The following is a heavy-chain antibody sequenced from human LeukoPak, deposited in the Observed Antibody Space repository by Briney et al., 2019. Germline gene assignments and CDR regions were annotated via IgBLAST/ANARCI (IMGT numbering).Heavy chain of an antibody. V-gene: IGHV3-15*07. CDR1: GFTFTNAW. CDR3: STLLH. J-gene: IGHJ4*02. CDR2: IKSNFDGGTT. Sequence: PGGSLRLSCAASGFTFTNAWMNWVRQAPGKGLEWVGRIKSNFDGGTTDYAAPVKGRFTISRDDSKHTVYLQMDSLKIEDTAVYYCSTLLHWGQGALVTVSS.